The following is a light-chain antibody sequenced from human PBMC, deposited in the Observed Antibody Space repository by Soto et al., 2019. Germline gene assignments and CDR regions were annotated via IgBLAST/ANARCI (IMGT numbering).Light chain of an antibody. CDR3: QQYGSSPLT. V-gene: IGKV3-20*01. J-gene: IGKJ1*01. CDR2: GAS. Sequence: EIVLTQSPGTLSLSPGERATLSCRASQSVSSSYLAWYQRKPGQAPRLLIYGASSRATGVPDRFSGRGSGTDFTLTITRLEPEDFAVYFCQQYGSSPLTFGQGPKVDI. CDR1: QSVSSSY.